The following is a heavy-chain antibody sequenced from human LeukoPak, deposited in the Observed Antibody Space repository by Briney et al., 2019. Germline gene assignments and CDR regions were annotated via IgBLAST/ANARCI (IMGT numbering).Heavy chain of an antibody. J-gene: IGHJ4*02. CDR1: GFTFSNYW. Sequence: GGSLSLSCAASGFTFSNYWMSWVRQAPGKGLEWVAYIKEDGSEKYYVESVKGRFTISRDNARNSLYLQMNSLGPEDTAVYYCASGRLLGYWGQGTLVTVSS. V-gene: IGHV3-7*01. CDR2: IKEDGSEK. CDR3: ASGRLLGY. D-gene: IGHD2-15*01.